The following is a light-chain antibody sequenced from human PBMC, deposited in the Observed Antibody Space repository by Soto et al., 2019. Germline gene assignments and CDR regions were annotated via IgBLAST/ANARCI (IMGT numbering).Light chain of an antibody. CDR3: CSYAGSSTV. CDR2: EGS. CDR1: SSDVGSYNL. J-gene: IGLJ7*01. V-gene: IGLV2-23*01. Sequence: QSALTQPASVSGSPGQSITIPRTGTSSDVGSYNLVSWYQQHPGKAPKLMIYEGSKRPSGVSNRFSGSKSGNTASLTISGLQAEDEADYYCCSYAGSSTVIGGGTQLTVL.